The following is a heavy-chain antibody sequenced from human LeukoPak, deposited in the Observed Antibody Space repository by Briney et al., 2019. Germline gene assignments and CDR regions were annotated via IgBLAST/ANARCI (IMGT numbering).Heavy chain of an antibody. J-gene: IGHJ4*02. CDR1: GYTFTIYG. CDR2: TSAYNGNT. Sequence: ASVTLSCTASGYTFTIYGISWVRQAPGQGLEWMGCTSAYNGNTNYAQKLQGRVTMTTDTSTSTAYMELRSLRSDDTAVYYCARIHPRFLEWSGHTDYWGQGSLVSVSS. V-gene: IGHV1-18*01. D-gene: IGHD3-3*01. CDR3: ARIHPRFLEWSGHTDY.